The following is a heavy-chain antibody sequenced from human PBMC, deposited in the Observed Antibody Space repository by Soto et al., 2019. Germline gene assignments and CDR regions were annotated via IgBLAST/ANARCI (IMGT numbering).Heavy chain of an antibody. D-gene: IGHD3-10*01. CDR1: GGSISSYY. CDR3: ARLWGWFGDY. J-gene: IGHJ4*02. Sequence: SETLSLTCTVSGGSISSYYWSWIRQPPGKGLEWIGYIYYSGSTNYNPSLKSRVTISVDTSKNQFSLKLSSVTAADTAVYYCARLWGWFGDYWGQGTMVTVSS. V-gene: IGHV4-59*08. CDR2: IYYSGST.